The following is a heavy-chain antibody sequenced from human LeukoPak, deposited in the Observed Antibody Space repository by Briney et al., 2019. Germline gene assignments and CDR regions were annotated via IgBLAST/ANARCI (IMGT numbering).Heavy chain of an antibody. J-gene: IGHJ6*04. D-gene: IGHD3-10*01. V-gene: IGHV4-39*02. CDR2: IYYTEST. CDR3: AREVLLWFGESVVSSRGLDV. Sequence: PSETLSLTCTVSGGSISSSSYYWGWIRQPPGKGLEWIGSIYYTESTYYNPSLTSRVTISVDTSKNQFSLKLSSVTAADTAVYYCAREVLLWFGESVVSSRGLDVWGKGTTVTISS. CDR1: GGSISSSSYY.